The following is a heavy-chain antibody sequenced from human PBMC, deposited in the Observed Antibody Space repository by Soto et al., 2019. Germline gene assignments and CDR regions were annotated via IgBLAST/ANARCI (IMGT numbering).Heavy chain of an antibody. Sequence: QVQLVQSGAEVKKPGASVRISCKASGYTFTSYYIHWVRQAPGQGLEWMAIVNPTGGSTNHAQKFQGRVTVTFDTSTSTVFMELNSPRYEDTAVYYCARHLAAGDSWGQGTLVTVSS. V-gene: IGHV1-46*03. CDR1: GYTFTSYY. CDR3: ARHLAAGDS. J-gene: IGHJ4*02. D-gene: IGHD6-25*01. CDR2: VNPTGGST.